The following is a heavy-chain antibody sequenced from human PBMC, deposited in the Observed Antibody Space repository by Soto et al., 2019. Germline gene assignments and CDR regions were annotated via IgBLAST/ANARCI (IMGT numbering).Heavy chain of an antibody. Sequence: SGPTLVNPTETLTLTCTVSGFSLSNARMGVGWIRQPPGKALEWLARIFSKDEAYYTTSLTNRSRIFISRDTSKSQVVLTMTNVGPMDTATYYCVRALTYYDFWSSYFPRASFDSWGEGILVTVSS. J-gene: IGHJ4*02. V-gene: IGHV2-26*01. CDR1: GFSLSNARMG. CDR2: IFSKDEA. CDR3: VRALTYYDFWSSYFPRASFDS. D-gene: IGHD3-3*01.